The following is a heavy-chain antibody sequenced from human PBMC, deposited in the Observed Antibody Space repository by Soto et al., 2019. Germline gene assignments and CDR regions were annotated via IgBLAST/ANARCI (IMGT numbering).Heavy chain of an antibody. J-gene: IGHJ4*02. CDR1: GFTFSNYA. CDR3: AKVFSPEGGNYFDY. CDR2: ISNSFSDGNT. V-gene: IGHV3-23*01. Sequence: EVQLLESGGGLVQPGGSLRLSCAASGFTFSNYAMNWVRQAPGKGLEWVSAISNSFSDGNTHYADSVKGRFTIPRDNDKNTVFLEMNSLRAEDTAVYYCAKVFSPEGGNYFDYWGQGTLVTVSS.